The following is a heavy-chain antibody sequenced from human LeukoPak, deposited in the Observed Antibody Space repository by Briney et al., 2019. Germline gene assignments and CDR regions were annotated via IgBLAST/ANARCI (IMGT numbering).Heavy chain of an antibody. J-gene: IGHJ4*02. CDR2: ISSSSSYI. D-gene: IGHD3-3*01. CDR1: GFTFSSYS. V-gene: IGHV3-21*01. Sequence: GGSLRLSCAASGFTFSSYSMNWVRQAPGKGLEWVSSISSSSSYIYYADSVKGRFTISRDNAKNSMYLQMNSLRAEDTAVYYCARTVAYDCGSGYSFDYWGQGTLVTVSS. CDR3: ARTVAYDCGSGYSFDY.